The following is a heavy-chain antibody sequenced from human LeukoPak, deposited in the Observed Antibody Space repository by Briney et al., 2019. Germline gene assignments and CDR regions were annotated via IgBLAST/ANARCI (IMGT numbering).Heavy chain of an antibody. CDR3: ARLREAYSLITMVRGAPNWFDP. D-gene: IGHD3-10*01. J-gene: IGHJ5*02. CDR2: ISAYNGNT. Sequence: GASVKVSCKASGYTFTSYGISWVRQAPGQGLEWMGWISAYNGNTNYAQKPQGRVTMTTDTSTNTAYMELRSLRSDDTAVYYCARLREAYSLITMVRGAPNWFDPWGQGTLVTVSS. CDR1: GYTFTSYG. V-gene: IGHV1-18*01.